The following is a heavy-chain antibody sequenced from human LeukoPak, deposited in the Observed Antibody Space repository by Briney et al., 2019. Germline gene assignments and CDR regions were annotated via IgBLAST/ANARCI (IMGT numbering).Heavy chain of an antibody. CDR3: AKDSGSYHNWFDP. J-gene: IGHJ5*02. V-gene: IGHV3-33*06. Sequence: PGGSLRLSCAASGFTFSSCGMHWVRQAPGKGLEWVAVIWYDGSNKYYADSVKGRFTISRDNSKNTLYLQMNSLRAEDTAVYYCAKDSGSYHNWFDPWGQGTLVTVSS. CDR1: GFTFSSCG. D-gene: IGHD1-26*01. CDR2: IWYDGSNK.